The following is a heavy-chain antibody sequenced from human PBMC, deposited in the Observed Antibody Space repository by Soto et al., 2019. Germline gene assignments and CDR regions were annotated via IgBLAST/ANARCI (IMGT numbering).Heavy chain of an antibody. J-gene: IGHJ4*02. CDR1: GGSFSGYD. D-gene: IGHD3-22*01. CDR2: IYYSGNT. V-gene: IGHV4-39*01. CDR3: ASTNTYDGSGYYPGSLY. Sequence: SETMSLPWALYGGSFSGYDVGWIRQPPGKGLEWIGSIYYSGNTYYNPSLKSRVTISVDTSKNQFSLKLSSVTAADTAVYYCASTNTYDGSGYYPGSLYWGQGTLVTVSS.